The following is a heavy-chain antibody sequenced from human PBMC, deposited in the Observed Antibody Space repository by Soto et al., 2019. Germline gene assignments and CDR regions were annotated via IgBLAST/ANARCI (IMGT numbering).Heavy chain of an antibody. D-gene: IGHD3-10*01. V-gene: IGHV4-30-4*01. CDR1: GGCSSSGDYY. CDR2: IYYSGST. J-gene: IGHJ4*02. Sequence: PLWSMYLTWTVCGGCSSSGDYYWSWIRQSPGKGLEWIGYIYYSGSTYYNPSLKSRVTISVDTSKNQFSLKLSSVTAADTAVYYCAGGRILFLAGSSLCYWGQGTLFRVSS. CDR3: AGGRILFLAGSSLCY.